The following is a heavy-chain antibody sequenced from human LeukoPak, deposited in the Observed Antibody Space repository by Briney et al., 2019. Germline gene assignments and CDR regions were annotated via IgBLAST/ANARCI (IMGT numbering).Heavy chain of an antibody. CDR1: GFTFSSYA. D-gene: IGHD3-10*02. CDR2: IDARGSST. J-gene: IGHJ4*02. CDR3: AKDHMPRAMFYFDF. Sequence: LPGGSLRLSCAASGFTFSSYAMSWFRQAPGLGLEWVSSIDARGSSTYYADSVTGRFTISRDNSQSTLYLQMNSLRAEDAALYYCAKDHMPRAMFYFDFWGQGTLVTVSS. V-gene: IGHV3-23*01.